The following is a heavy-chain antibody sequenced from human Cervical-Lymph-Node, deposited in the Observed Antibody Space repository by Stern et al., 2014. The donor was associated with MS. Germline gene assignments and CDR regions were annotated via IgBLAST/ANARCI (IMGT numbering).Heavy chain of an antibody. CDR3: AREVYGDSRRFDS. J-gene: IGHJ4*02. V-gene: IGHV1-18*01. D-gene: IGHD4-17*01. CDR1: GYIFSSYG. CDR2: VSTYNGNT. Sequence: QMQLVQSGPEVKKPGASVQVSCKASGYIFSSYGINWVRQAPGQWLEWMGWVSTYNGNTNYAQKFQDRVTMTTDTSTNTAYMELRSLRSDDTAVYYCAREVYGDSRRFDSWGQGTLVTVSS.